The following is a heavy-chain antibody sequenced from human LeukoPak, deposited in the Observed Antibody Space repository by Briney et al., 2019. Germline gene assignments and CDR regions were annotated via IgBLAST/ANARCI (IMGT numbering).Heavy chain of an antibody. D-gene: IGHD3-10*01. CDR1: GYTFTGYY. CDR3: ARVKTMVTRTFDY. V-gene: IGHV1-2*02. Sequence: ASVKVSCKASGYTFTGYYMHWVRQAPGQGLEWMGWINPNSGGTNYAQKFQGRVTMTRDTSISTAYMELSRLRSDDTAVYYCARVKTMVTRTFDYWGQGTLVTVSS. J-gene: IGHJ4*02. CDR2: INPNSGGT.